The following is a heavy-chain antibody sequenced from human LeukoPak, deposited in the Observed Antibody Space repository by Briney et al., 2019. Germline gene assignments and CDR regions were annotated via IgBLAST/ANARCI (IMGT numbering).Heavy chain of an antibody. Sequence: PSETLSLTFTVSAVSISDYYWGWIRQCPGKGLKGFGNIYYSGTTNSNPPLKNRVTISVDTSKNQFSLKLSSATAADTAVYYCARADTYWYSSSWYYLDYRGQGTLVTVSS. CDR1: AVSISDYY. V-gene: IGHV4-59*01. CDR2: IYYSGTT. CDR3: ARADTYWYSSSWYYLDY. D-gene: IGHD6-13*01. J-gene: IGHJ4*02.